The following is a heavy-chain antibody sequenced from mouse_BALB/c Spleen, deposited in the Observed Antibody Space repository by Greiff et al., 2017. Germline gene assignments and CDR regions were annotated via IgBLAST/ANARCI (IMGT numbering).Heavy chain of an antibody. D-gene: IGHD2-4*01. V-gene: IGHV14-1*02. CDR1: GFNIKDYY. Sequence: EVQLHQSGAELVRPGALVKLSCKASGFNIKDYYMHWVKQRPEQGLEWIGWIDPENGNTIYDPKFQGKASITADTSSNTAYLQLSSLTSEDTAVYYCAIDYDGWFAYWGQGTLVTVSA. CDR2: IDPENGNT. CDR3: AIDYDGWFAY. J-gene: IGHJ3*01.